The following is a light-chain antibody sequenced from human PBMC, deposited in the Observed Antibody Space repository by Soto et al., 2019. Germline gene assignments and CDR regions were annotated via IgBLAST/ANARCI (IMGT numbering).Light chain of an antibody. CDR3: HQYGSSGP. CDR1: QSVSNNY. Sequence: IVLSQSPGTLSLPPGERATLSCRASQSVSNNYLAWYQQKPGQAPRLLIYGASNRATGIPDRFSGSGSGTDFTLTISRLEPEDFAVYYCHQYGSSGPFGQGTKV. CDR2: GAS. V-gene: IGKV3-20*01. J-gene: IGKJ1*01.